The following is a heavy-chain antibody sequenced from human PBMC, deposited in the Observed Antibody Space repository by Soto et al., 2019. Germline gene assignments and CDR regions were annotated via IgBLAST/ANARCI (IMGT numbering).Heavy chain of an antibody. CDR1: GDTFNTYT. CDR3: AFGRWSAETFDI. J-gene: IGHJ3*02. V-gene: IGHV1-69*02. Sequence: QVHLVQSGAEVKKPGSSVKVSCKASGDTFNTYTLIWVRQAPGQGLEWMGRIIPFLSVTNSALRFQGRVALTGDKAPSPPYLERTGLTSDDPALFFGAFGRWSAETFDIWGQGTMVTVSS. CDR2: IIPFLSVT. D-gene: IGHD6-13*01.